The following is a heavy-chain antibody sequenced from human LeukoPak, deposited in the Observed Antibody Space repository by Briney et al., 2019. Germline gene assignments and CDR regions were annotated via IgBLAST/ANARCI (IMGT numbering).Heavy chain of an antibody. J-gene: IGHJ4*02. Sequence: PGRSLRLSCAASGFTFSSYGMHWVRQAPGKGLEWVAVISYDGSNKYYADSVKGRFTISRDNSKNTLYLQMNSLRAEDTAVYYCARDLDYDILTGYYAQFDYWGQGTLVTVSS. D-gene: IGHD3-9*01. V-gene: IGHV3-30*03. CDR2: ISYDGSNK. CDR3: ARDLDYDILTGYYAQFDY. CDR1: GFTFSSYG.